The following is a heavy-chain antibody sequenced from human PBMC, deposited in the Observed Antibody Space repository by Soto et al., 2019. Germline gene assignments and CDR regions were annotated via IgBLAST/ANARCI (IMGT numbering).Heavy chain of an antibody. CDR3: ARVGDYYSKDVFDI. D-gene: IGHD4-17*01. CDR1: GGSISSGDYY. CDR2: IYYSGST. Sequence: SETLSLTCTVSGGSISSGDYYWSWIRQPPGKGLEWIGYIYYSGSTDHNPSLKSRVTISVDTSKNHFSLKLSSVTAADMAVYYCARVGDYYSKDVFDIRGQGTMVTVSS. V-gene: IGHV4-30-4*02. J-gene: IGHJ3*02.